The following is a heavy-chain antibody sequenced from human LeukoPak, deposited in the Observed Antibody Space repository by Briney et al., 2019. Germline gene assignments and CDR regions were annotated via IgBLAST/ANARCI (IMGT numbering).Heavy chain of an antibody. Sequence: GGCLRLSCVASGFIFDDYAMHWVRQAPGRGLEWISLISWAGSITYYADSVKGRFTISRDNSNNSLYLQMNSLRPEDTALYYCVKDMGYDYVWGTFDFWGQGTLVTVSS. CDR1: GFIFDDYA. J-gene: IGHJ4*02. V-gene: IGHV3-43D*03. CDR3: VKDMGYDYVWGTFDF. CDR2: ISWAGSIT. D-gene: IGHD3-16*01.